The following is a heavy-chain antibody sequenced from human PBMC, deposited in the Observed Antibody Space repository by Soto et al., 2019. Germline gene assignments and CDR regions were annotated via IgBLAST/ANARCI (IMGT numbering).Heavy chain of an antibody. D-gene: IGHD3-10*01. CDR3: ARGSSGSSYVIHYYGMDV. CDR1: GFTFSSYG. Sequence: GGSLRLSCAASGFTFSSYGMHWFRQAPGKGLEWVAVIWYDGSKKYYADSVRGRFTISRDNSKNTLYLQMNSLRAEDTAVYYCARGSSGSSYVIHYYGMDVWGQGTTVTVSS. V-gene: IGHV3-33*01. CDR2: IWYDGSKK. J-gene: IGHJ6*02.